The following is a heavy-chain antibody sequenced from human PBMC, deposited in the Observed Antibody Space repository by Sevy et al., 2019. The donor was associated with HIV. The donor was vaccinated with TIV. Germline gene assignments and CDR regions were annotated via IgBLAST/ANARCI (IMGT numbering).Heavy chain of an antibody. Sequence: ASVKVSCKASGYTFNSYGIIWVRQAPGQGLEWMGWISAYNGKRNYAQKVQGRVTMTTDTSTSTAYMELRSLRSDDTAVYYCAKGDRTFYGMDVWGQGTTVTVSS. CDR1: GYTFNSYG. CDR2: ISAYNGKR. D-gene: IGHD2-15*01. V-gene: IGHV1-18*01. J-gene: IGHJ6*02. CDR3: AKGDRTFYGMDV.